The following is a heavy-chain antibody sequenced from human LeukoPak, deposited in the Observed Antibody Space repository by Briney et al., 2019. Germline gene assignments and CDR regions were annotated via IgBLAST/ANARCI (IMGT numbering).Heavy chain of an antibody. CDR1: GYTLTSYG. CDR3: AREVDYDILTGYYY. J-gene: IGHJ6*02. CDR2: ISAYNGNT. D-gene: IGHD3-9*01. Sequence: GASVKVSCKASGYTLTSYGISWVRQAPGQGLEWMGWISAYNGNTNYAQKLQGRVTMTTDTSTSTAYMELRSLRSDDTAVYYCAREVDYDILTGYYYWGQGTTVTVSS. V-gene: IGHV1-18*01.